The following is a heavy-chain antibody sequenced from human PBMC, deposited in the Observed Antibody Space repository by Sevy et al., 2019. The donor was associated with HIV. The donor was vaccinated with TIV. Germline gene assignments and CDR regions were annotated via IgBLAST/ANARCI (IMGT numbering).Heavy chain of an antibody. J-gene: IGHJ4*02. Sequence: GESLKISCMASGYSFSSHWIGWVRQKPGKGLEWVGIIYPSDSETTYSPSFQDQVTISADKSINTAYLQWSSLKASDSAMYYCARQKRSADFLDYWGQGTLVTVSS. D-gene: IGHD2-21*02. V-gene: IGHV5-51*01. CDR3: ARQKRSADFLDY. CDR1: GYSFSSHW. CDR2: IYPSDSET.